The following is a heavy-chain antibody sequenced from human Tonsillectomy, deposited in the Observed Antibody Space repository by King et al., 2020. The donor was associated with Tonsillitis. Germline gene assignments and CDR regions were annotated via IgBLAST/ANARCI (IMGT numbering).Heavy chain of an antibody. V-gene: IGHV3-7*01. J-gene: IGHJ6*02. D-gene: IGHD2-8*01. CDR1: GFSFSSYW. Sequence: VQLVESGGSLVQPGGSLRLSCAASGFSFSSYWMNWVRQAPGKGLEWVANIKQDGSEKYYVDSVKGRFTISRDNAKNSLYLQMNSLRAEDTAGYYCAGGRSNAINYYYGMEGRGPGPTGT. CDR3: AGGRSNAINYYYGMEG. CDR2: IKQDGSEK.